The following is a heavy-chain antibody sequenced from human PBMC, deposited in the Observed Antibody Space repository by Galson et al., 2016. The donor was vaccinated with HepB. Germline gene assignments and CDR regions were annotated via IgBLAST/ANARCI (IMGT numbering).Heavy chain of an antibody. Sequence: SLRLSCAASGFSFSIYWMLWVRQAPGKGLVWVSHINSDGRSTSYADSVKGRFTISRDNAKNTLYLQMSSLRAEDTAVYYCARDKYLSGYDLPFDIWGQGTMVTVSS. CDR2: INSDGRST. J-gene: IGHJ3*02. CDR1: GFSFSIYW. CDR3: ARDKYLSGYDLPFDI. D-gene: IGHD5-12*01. V-gene: IGHV3-74*01.